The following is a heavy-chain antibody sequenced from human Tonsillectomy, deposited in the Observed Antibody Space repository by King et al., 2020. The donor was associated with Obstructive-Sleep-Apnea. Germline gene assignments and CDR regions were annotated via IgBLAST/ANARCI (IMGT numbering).Heavy chain of an antibody. D-gene: IGHD3-22*01. Sequence: VQLVESGGGLVKPGGSLRLSCAASGFTFRSYSMNWVRQAPGKGLEWVSSISGSSSYIYYADSVKGRFTISRDNAKNSLYLQMNSLRAEDTAVYYCTTYNYYDSSGYLTHWGQGTLVTVSS. CDR3: TTYNYYDSSGYLTH. CDR1: GFTFRSYS. CDR2: ISGSSSYI. V-gene: IGHV3-21*01. J-gene: IGHJ4*02.